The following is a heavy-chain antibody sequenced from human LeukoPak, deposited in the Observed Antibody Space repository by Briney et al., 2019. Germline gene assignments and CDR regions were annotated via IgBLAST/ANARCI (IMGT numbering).Heavy chain of an antibody. CDR1: GGSFSGYY. Sequence: SETLSLTCAVYGGSFSGYYWSWIRQPPGKGVEWIGEINHSGSTNYNPSLKSRVTISVDTSKNQFSLKLSSVTAADTAVYYCARGYSGYVMRGFFDYWGQGTLVTVSS. D-gene: IGHD5-12*01. CDR3: ARGYSGYVMRGFFDY. J-gene: IGHJ4*02. V-gene: IGHV4-34*01. CDR2: INHSGST.